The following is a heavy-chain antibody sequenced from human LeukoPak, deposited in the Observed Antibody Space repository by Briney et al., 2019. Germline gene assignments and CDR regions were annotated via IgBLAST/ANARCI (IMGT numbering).Heavy chain of an antibody. D-gene: IGHD6-19*01. J-gene: IGHJ4*02. CDR3: ARSGSGRLLDY. Sequence: SETLSLTCTVSGGSISTNTYCWGWIRQPPGKALEWIGSIYYSGSTYYNPSLKSRVTITVDTSKNQFSLKLSSVTATDTAVYFCARSGSGRLLDYWGQGTLVTVSS. V-gene: IGHV4-39*01. CDR2: IYYSGST. CDR1: GGSISTNTYC.